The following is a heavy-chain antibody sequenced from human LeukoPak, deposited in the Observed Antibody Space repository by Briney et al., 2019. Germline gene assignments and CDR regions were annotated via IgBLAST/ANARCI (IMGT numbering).Heavy chain of an antibody. J-gene: IGHJ4*02. CDR1: GFTFSDYY. D-gene: IGHD2-2*01. V-gene: IGHV3-11*01. CDR2: ISSSGSTI. Sequence: PGGSLRLSCAASGFTFSDYYMSWIRQAPGKGLEWVSYISSSGSTIYYADSVKGRFTISRDNAKNSLYLQMNSLRAEDTAVYYCASEYCSSATCRFDYWGQGTLVTVSS. CDR3: ASEYCSSATCRFDY.